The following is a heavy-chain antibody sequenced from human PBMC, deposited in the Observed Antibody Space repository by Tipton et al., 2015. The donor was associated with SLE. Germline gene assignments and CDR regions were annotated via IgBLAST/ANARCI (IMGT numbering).Heavy chain of an antibody. D-gene: IGHD5-18*01. J-gene: IGHJ3*02. CDR1: GYSISSGYY. CDR2: SYYSGST. V-gene: IGHV4-38-2*02. Sequence: TLSLTCAASGYSISSGYYWGWIRQPPGKGLEWIGYSYYSGSTNYNPSLKSRVTISVDTSKNQFSLKLSSVTAADTAVYYCARDGDKAMVGGVFDIWGQGTMVTVSS. CDR3: ARDGDKAMVGGVFDI.